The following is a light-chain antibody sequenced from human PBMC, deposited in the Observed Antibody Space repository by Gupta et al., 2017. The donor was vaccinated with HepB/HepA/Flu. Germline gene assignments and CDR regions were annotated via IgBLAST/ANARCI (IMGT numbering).Light chain of an antibody. Sequence: DIQMTQSPSSLSASVGDRVTITCRASQNIRDYLNWYQQKPGKAPNLLIYATSNLRSGVPSRFSGSGSGTDFTLTISSLQPEDFATYYCQQSYSILTFGGGTKVEIK. CDR3: QQSYSILT. CDR2: ATS. J-gene: IGKJ4*01. CDR1: QNIRDY. V-gene: IGKV1-39*01.